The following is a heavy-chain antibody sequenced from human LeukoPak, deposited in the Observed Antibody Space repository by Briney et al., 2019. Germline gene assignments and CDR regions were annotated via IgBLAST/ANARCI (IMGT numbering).Heavy chain of an antibody. CDR2: IYYSGST. J-gene: IGHJ3*02. CDR3: ARDRYSSSDAFDI. D-gene: IGHD6-6*01. V-gene: IGHV4-61*01. CDR1: GGSISSSNYY. Sequence: PSETLSLTCTVSGGSISSSNYYWGWIRQPPGKGLEWIGYIYYSGSTNYNPSLKSRVTISVDTSKNQFSLKLSSVTAADTAVYYCARDRYSSSDAFDIWGQGTMVTVSS.